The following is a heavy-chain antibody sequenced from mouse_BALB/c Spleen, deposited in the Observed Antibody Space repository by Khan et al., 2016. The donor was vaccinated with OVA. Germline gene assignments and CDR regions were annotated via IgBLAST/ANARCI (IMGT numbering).Heavy chain of an antibody. CDR3: ARGNYYGYYFDY. D-gene: IGHD1-1*01. J-gene: IGHJ2*01. Sequence: VQLKESGPGLVKPSQSLSLTCTVTGYSITSGYARNWIRQFPGNKLECMGYISYSGVTSYTPSLKSRISITRDTSKNQFFLQLNSVTTEDTATYYCARGNYYGYYFDYWGQGTTLTVSS. V-gene: IGHV3-2*02. CDR2: ISYSGVT. CDR1: GYSITSGYA.